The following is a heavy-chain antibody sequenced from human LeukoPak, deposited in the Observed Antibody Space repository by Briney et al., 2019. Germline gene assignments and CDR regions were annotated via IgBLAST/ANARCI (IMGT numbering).Heavy chain of an antibody. Sequence: PGGSLRLSCAASGFTFSNYGMHWVRQAPGKGLEWVSYISGSGSVIYYADSVKGRFTISRDNAKNSLYLQMNSLRAEDTAVYYCARISMTSDFDYRGQGTLVTVSS. V-gene: IGHV3-48*04. CDR2: ISGSGSVI. CDR3: ARISMTSDFDY. J-gene: IGHJ4*02. D-gene: IGHD2-21*02. CDR1: GFTFSNYG.